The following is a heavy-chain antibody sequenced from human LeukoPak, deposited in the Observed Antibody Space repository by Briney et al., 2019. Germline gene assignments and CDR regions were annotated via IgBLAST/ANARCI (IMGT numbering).Heavy chain of an antibody. J-gene: IGHJ5*02. CDR3: ARERPNSSSWYARWFDP. CDR2: INLNSGGT. V-gene: IGHV1-2*02. D-gene: IGHD6-13*01. CDR1: GYTFTGYY. Sequence: ASVKVSCKASGYTFTGYYMHWVRQAPGQGLEWMGSINLNSGGTNYAQRFQGGVTMTRDTSISTAYMELSRLKSDDTAVYYCARERPNSSSWYARWFDPWGQGTLVTVSS.